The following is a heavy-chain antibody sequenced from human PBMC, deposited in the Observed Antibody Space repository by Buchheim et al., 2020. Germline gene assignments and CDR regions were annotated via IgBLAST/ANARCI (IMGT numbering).Heavy chain of an antibody. CDR2: ISYDGSNK. D-gene: IGHD3-3*01. V-gene: IGHV3-30*01. CDR1: GFTFSSYA. CDR3: ARVNRGYDFWSGYYYWFDP. Sequence: QVQLVESGGGVVQPGRSLRLSCAASGFTFSSYAMHWVRQAPGKGLEWGAVISYDGSNKYYADSVKGRFTISRDNSKNTMSMQMNSLRAEDTAVYYCARVNRGYDFWSGYYYWFDPWGQGTL. J-gene: IGHJ5*02.